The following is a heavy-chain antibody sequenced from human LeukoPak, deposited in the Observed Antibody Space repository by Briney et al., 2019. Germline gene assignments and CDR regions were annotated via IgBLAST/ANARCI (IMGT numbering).Heavy chain of an antibody. CDR1: GYTFTSYG. CDR2: ISAYNGNT. CDR3: ARGGYYYDSSGYYPEPYNWFDP. Sequence: ASVKVSCKASGYTFTSYGISWVRQAPGQGLEWMGWISAYNGNTNYAQKLQGRVTMTTDTSASTAYMELRSLRSDDTAVYYCARGGYYYDSSGYYPEPYNWFDPWGQGTLVTVSS. J-gene: IGHJ5*02. D-gene: IGHD3-22*01. V-gene: IGHV1-18*01.